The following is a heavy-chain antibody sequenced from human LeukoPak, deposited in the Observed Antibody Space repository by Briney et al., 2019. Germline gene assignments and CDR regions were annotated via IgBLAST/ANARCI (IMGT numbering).Heavy chain of an antibody. CDR1: GFTFNDAW. J-gene: IGHJ4*02. V-gene: IGHV3-15*01. CDR2: IKSKVHSGTT. Sequence: GGSLRLSCAASGFTFNDAWMNWVRLAPGKGLEWVARIKSKVHSGTTDYTAPVNSRFTISRNDSQSTLYLQMNSLITEDTGVYYWSGHVTSADYWGEGTLVTVSS. D-gene: IGHD4-17*01. CDR3: SGHVTSADY.